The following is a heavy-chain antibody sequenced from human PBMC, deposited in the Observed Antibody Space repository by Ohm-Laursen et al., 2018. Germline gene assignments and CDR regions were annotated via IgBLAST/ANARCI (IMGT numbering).Heavy chain of an antibody. V-gene: IGHV4-61*01. CDR1: GGSISSSSYY. D-gene: IGHD4-11*01. Sequence: PSDTLSLTCTVSGGSISSSSYYWNWIRQPPGKGLEWIGYIHYSGSTNYNPSLKSRVTISIDTSQNQSSLKLTSVTAADTAVYYCAKRDVSNYHCFDSWGQGTLVTVSS. CDR2: IHYSGST. CDR3: AKRDVSNYHCFDS. J-gene: IGHJ4*02.